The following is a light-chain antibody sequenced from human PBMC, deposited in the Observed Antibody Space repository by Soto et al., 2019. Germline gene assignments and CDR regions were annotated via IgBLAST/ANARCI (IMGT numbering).Light chain of an antibody. CDR1: SSDVGGYHY. V-gene: IGLV2-14*01. J-gene: IGLJ2*01. CDR2: EVS. CDR3: SSYTTSSTLAV. Sequence: QSALTQPASVSGSPGQSITIACTGTSSDVGGYHYVSWYQQYPGKAPKLLVYEVSNRPSGVSDRFSGSKSGNTASLTISGLQAEDEGDYYCSSYTTSSTLAVFGGGTKVTVL.